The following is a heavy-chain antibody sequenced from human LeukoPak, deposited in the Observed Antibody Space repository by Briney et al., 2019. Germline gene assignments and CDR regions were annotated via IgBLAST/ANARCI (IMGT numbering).Heavy chain of an antibody. V-gene: IGHV3-74*01. CDR1: GFTFSNYW. J-gene: IGHJ4*02. D-gene: IGHD1-1*01. CDR2: INPDGSTI. Sequence: GGSLRLSCAASGFTFSNYWVHWVRQAPGKGLVWVSRINPDGSTISYADSVKGRFTISRDNAKNTLYLQMNSLRAEDAAVYYCARDRVKLERRGMYFDYWGQGTLVTVSS. CDR3: ARDRVKLERRGMYFDY.